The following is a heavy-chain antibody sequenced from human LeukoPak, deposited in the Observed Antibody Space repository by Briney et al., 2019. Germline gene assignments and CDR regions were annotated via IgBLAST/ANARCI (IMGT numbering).Heavy chain of an antibody. D-gene: IGHD3-3*01. CDR2: INPNSGGT. Sequence: ASVKVSCKASGYTFTGYYMHWVRQAPGQGLEWMGWINPNSGGTNYAQKFQGRVTMTRDTSISTAYMELSRLRSDDTAVYYCARGCGICGVAPKGFHPWGQETQVTVSS. CDR3: ARGCGICGVAPKGFHP. CDR1: GYTFTGYY. V-gene: IGHV1-2*02. J-gene: IGHJ5*02.